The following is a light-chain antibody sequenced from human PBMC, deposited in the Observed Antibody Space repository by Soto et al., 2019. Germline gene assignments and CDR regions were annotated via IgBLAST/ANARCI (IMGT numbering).Light chain of an antibody. Sequence: DIVMTQSPDSLAVSLGERATINCKSSQSVLYSSNNKNYLAWYQQKPGQPPKLLIYWASTRESGVPDRFSGSGSGTDFTLTISSLQAEDVAVYSCQQYYSTLTFGGGTKVEIK. CDR2: WAS. V-gene: IGKV4-1*01. CDR1: QSVLYSSNNKNY. J-gene: IGKJ4*01. CDR3: QQYYSTLT.